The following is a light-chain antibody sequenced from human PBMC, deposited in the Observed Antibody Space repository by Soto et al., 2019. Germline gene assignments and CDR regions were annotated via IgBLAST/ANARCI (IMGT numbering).Light chain of an antibody. Sequence: QSVLTQPRSVSGSPGQSVTISCTGTSSDVGGYNYVSWYQQHPGKAPKLMIYDVSKRPSGVPDRFSGSKSGNTASLTISGLQAEDEAHYYCRSYAGSYKVFGTGTKLTVL. CDR2: DVS. CDR1: SSDVGGYNY. J-gene: IGLJ1*01. V-gene: IGLV2-11*01. CDR3: RSYAGSYKV.